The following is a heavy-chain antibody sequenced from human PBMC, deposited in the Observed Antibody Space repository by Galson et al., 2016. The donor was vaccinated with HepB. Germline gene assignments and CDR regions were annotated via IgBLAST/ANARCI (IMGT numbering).Heavy chain of an antibody. J-gene: IGHJ4*02. CDR1: GGSVRSGYHY. CDR3: ARAIPGYERGPYFDY. CDR2: VYYTGNT. Sequence: SETLSLTCTVSGGSVRSGYHYWSWIRQPPGKGLEWIGCVYYTGNTNYNPSLKSRVTISVDTSKNQFSLNLSSVIAADTAVYYCARAIPGYERGPYFDYWGQGTLVTVSS. D-gene: IGHD3-3*01. V-gene: IGHV4-61*01.